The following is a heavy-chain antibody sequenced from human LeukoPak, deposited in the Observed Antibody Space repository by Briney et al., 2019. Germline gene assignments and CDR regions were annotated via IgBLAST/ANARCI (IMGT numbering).Heavy chain of an antibody. J-gene: IGHJ6*03. CDR3: ARGCASCGHYNYYFMDV. D-gene: IGHD2-2*01. Sequence: GGSLRLSCAASGFTVSSYNMNWVRQTPGKGLEWVSYISSSGYTMHHADSMKGRFTVSRDSAKNSLYLQMNSLRDEDAAVYFCARGCASCGHYNYYFMDVWGKGTTVTVSS. CDR1: GFTVSSYN. CDR2: ISSSGYTM. V-gene: IGHV3-48*02.